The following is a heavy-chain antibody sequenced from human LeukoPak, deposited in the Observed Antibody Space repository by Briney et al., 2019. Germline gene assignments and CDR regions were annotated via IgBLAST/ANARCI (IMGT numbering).Heavy chain of an antibody. CDR2: ISGSGGST. CDR1: GFTFSSYA. Sequence: PGGSLRLSCAASGFTFSSYAMSWVRQAPGKGLEWVSAISGSGGSTYYADSVKGRFTISRDNSKNTLYLQMNSQRAEDTAVYYCAKDVRPLPYDILTGYRYWGQGTLVTVSS. V-gene: IGHV3-23*01. D-gene: IGHD3-9*01. J-gene: IGHJ4*02. CDR3: AKDVRPLPYDILTGYRY.